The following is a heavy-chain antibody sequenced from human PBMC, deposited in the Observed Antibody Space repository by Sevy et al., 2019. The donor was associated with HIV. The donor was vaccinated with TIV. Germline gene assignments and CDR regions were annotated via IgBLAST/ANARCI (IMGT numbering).Heavy chain of an antibody. CDR1: GFTFSNYA. V-gene: IGHV3-33*01. CDR2: IWSDGAYQ. D-gene: IGHD3-22*01. Sequence: GGSLRLSCAATGFTFSNYAMHWVRQAPGKGMEWVAIIWSDGAYQYHGDSVKHRFTISRDNSKNTLYLQMNNVRVEDTAVYYCARGGYYYDNAAYYALDSWGQGTLVTVSS. CDR3: ARGGYYYDNAAYYALDS. J-gene: IGHJ4*02.